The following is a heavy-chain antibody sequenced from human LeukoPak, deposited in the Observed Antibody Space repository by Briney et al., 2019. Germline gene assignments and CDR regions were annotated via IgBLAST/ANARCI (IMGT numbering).Heavy chain of an antibody. CDR3: ARGRVATATFRY. CDR1: GGSFSGYY. Sequence: PSETLSLTCAVYGGSFSGYYWSWIRQPPGKGLEWIGEINPSGSTHYNPSLKSQVTISVDTSKNQFSLNLTSLTAADTAVYYCARGRVATATFRYWGQGTLVTVSS. V-gene: IGHV4-34*01. D-gene: IGHD6-13*01. CDR2: INPSGST. J-gene: IGHJ4*02.